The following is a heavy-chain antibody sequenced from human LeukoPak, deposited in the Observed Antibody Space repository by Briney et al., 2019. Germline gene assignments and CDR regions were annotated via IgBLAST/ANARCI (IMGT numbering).Heavy chain of an antibody. D-gene: IGHD3-10*01. CDR3: ARAVTMVRGVIIGGYWLAP. CDR2: IYYRGST. V-gene: IGHV4-61*01. Sequence: SETQSLMCTVSGGTVSTDSYYWSWIRQPPGKGLEWIGNIYYRGSTNYNPSLKSRVTISVDTSKNQFSLRLTSVTAADTAVYYCARAVTMVRGVIIGGYWLAPCGHRTLVTVSS. J-gene: IGHJ5*02. CDR1: GGTVSTDSYY.